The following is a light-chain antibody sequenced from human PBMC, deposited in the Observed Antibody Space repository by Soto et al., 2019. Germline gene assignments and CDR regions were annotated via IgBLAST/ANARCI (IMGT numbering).Light chain of an antibody. Sequence: AIQLTQSPSSLSASVGDRVTITCRASQGISSALAWYQQKPGKAPKLLIYDASSSESGVPSRFSGSGSGTDFTLTISSLQPEDFATYYCQQFNSYPFTFGQGTRLEIK. V-gene: IGKV1-13*02. J-gene: IGKJ5*01. CDR1: QGISSA. CDR2: DAS. CDR3: QQFNSYPFT.